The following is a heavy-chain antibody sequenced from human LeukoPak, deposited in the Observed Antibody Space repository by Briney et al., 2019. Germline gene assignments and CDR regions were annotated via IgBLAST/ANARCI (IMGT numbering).Heavy chain of an antibody. J-gene: IGHJ4*02. CDR2: IYYSGST. CDR1: GGSISSYY. D-gene: IGHD2-8*01. CDR3: ARGLYTYYFDY. V-gene: IGHV4-59*01. Sequence: SETLSLTCTVSGGSISSYYWSWIRQPPGKGLEWIGYIYYSGSTNYNPSLKSRVTISADTSKNQFSLKLSSVTAADTAVYYCARGLYTYYFDYWGQGTLVTVSS.